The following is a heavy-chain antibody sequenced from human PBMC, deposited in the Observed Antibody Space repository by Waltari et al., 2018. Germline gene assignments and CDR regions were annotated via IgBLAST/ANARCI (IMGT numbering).Heavy chain of an antibody. D-gene: IGHD2-8*02. CDR2: INHSGST. CDR1: GGSFSGYY. V-gene: IGHV4-34*01. CDR3: ARAILVVYAKGWFDP. Sequence: QVQLQQWGAGLLKPSETLSLTCAVYGGSFSGYYWSWIRQPPGKGLEWIGEINHSGSTNYNPSLKSRVTRSVDTSKNQFSLKLSSVTAADTAVYYCARAILVVYAKGWFDPWGQGTLVTVSS. J-gene: IGHJ5*02.